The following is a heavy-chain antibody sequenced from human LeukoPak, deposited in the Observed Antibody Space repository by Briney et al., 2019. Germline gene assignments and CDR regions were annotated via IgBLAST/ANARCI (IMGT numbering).Heavy chain of an antibody. D-gene: IGHD2/OR15-2a*01. CDR3: ARTSGVGLPGSMTDYYYMDV. CDR1: GGSISSGAYY. J-gene: IGHJ6*03. Sequence: SETLSLTCPVSGGSISSGAYYWGWIRQHPGKGLEWIGYIYSNGISYYNPSLKSRVTISLDTSKNEFSLKLTSVTVADTAVYYCARTSGVGLPGSMTDYYYMDVWGKGTTVTVSS. V-gene: IGHV4-31*03. CDR2: IYSNGIS.